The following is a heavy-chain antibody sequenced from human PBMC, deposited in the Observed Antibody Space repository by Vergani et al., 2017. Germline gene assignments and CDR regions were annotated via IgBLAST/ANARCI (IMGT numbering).Heavy chain of an antibody. D-gene: IGHD3-16*01. CDR1: RYTFSSYD. Sequence: QVPLVQSGAEVKKPGASVKVSCQASRYTFSSYDINWVRQATGQGLEWMGWMNLNSGNTGYAQKFQGRVTMTRNTSIGTADMELSSLRSEDTAVYYCASAKTLTGGKYYFDYWGQGTLVTVSS. CDR3: ASAKTLTGGKYYFDY. V-gene: IGHV1-8*01. J-gene: IGHJ4*02. CDR2: MNLNSGNT.